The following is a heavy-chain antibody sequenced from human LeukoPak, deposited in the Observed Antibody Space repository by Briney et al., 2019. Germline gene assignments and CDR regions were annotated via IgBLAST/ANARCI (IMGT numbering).Heavy chain of an antibody. V-gene: IGHV3-30*18. CDR3: ANTVSNYGGAFDI. D-gene: IGHD4-23*01. CDR1: GFTFSSYG. CDR2: ISYDGSNK. Sequence: RGSLRLSCAASGFTFSSYGMHWVRQAPGKGLEWVAVISYDGSNKYYADSVKGRFTISRDNSKNTLYLQMNSLRAEDTAVYYCANTVSNYGGAFDIWGQGTMVTVSS. J-gene: IGHJ3*02.